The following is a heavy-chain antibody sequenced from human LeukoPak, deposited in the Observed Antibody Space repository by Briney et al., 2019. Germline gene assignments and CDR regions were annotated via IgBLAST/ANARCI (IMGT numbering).Heavy chain of an antibody. CDR3: ARGNVLLWFGRPGNWFDP. D-gene: IGHD3-10*01. J-gene: IGHJ5*02. CDR2: IYYSGST. CDR1: GGSFSGYY. Sequence: SETLSLTCAVYGGSFSGYYWSWIRQHPGKGLEWIGYIYYSGSTYYNPSLKSRVTISVDTSKNQFSLKLSSVTAADTAVYYCARGNVLLWFGRPGNWFDPWGQGTLVTVSS. V-gene: IGHV4-31*11.